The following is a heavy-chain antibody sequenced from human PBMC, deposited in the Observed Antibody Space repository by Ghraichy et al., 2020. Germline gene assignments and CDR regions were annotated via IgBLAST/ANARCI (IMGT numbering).Heavy chain of an antibody. CDR1: GGSISSSNW. CDR3: ASLDRNYYFDY. CDR2: IYHSGST. Sequence: SETLSLTCAVSGGSISSSNWWSWVRQPPVKGLEWIGEIYHSGSTNYNPSLKSRVTISVDKSKNQFSLKLSSVTAADTAVYYCASLDRNYYFDYWGQVTLVTVSS. V-gene: IGHV4-4*02. J-gene: IGHJ4*02. D-gene: IGHD3/OR15-3a*01.